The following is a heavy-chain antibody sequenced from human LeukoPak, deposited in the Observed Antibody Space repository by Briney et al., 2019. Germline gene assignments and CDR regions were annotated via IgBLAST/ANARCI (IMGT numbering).Heavy chain of an antibody. D-gene: IGHD1-14*01. CDR3: VRGDNRDY. CDR2: IGKTSRDM. V-gene: IGHV3-21*01. J-gene: IGHJ4*02. CDR1: GFTFSDYW. Sequence: GGSLRLSCAASGFTFSDYWMHWVRQAPGKGLEWISSIGKTSRDMYYADSVRGRFTISRDNAKNSLFVLMNSLRVEDTSVYYCVRGDNRDYWSQGTLVTVSS.